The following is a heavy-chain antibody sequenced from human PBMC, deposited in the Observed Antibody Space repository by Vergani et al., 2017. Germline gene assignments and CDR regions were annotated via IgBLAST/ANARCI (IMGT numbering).Heavy chain of an antibody. CDR3: AREWNGGYVDYYYYMDV. CDR2: IYYSGNT. CDR1: GGSISSYY. Sequence: QVQLQESGPGLVKPSETLSLTCTVSGGSISSYYWSWIRQHPGKGLEWIGYIYYSGNTYYNPSLKSRLTISVDTSKNQFSLKLSSVTAADTAVYYCAREWNGGYVDYYYYMDVWGKGTTVTVSS. V-gene: IGHV4-59*06. D-gene: IGHD5-12*01. J-gene: IGHJ6*03.